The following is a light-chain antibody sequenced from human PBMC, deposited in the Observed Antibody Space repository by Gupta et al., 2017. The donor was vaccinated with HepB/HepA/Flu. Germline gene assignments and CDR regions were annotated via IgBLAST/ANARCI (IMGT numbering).Light chain of an antibody. J-gene: IGKJ5*01. CDR3: QQRSNWPKIT. CDR1: QSVSSY. CDR2: DAS. Sequence: EIVLTQSPATLSLSPGERATLSCRASQSVSSYLAWYQQKPGPAPRLLIYDASNRATGIPARCSGSGSGTDFTLTISSLEPEDFAVYYCQQRSNWPKITVGQGTRLEIK. V-gene: IGKV3-11*01.